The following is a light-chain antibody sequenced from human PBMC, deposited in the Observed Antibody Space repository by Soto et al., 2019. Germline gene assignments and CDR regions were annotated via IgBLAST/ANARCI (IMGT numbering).Light chain of an antibody. J-gene: IGLJ2*01. V-gene: IGLV2-14*03. CDR2: DVS. Sequence: QSALTQPASGSGSPGQSITISCTGTSSDLSGYNYVSWYQQLPGKAPQLIIYDVSNRPSGVSHRFSGSKSGNTASLIISGLQAEDEAEYYCSSYTSSSTLRLFGGGTKVTVL. CDR3: SSYTSSSTLRL. CDR1: SSDLSGYNY.